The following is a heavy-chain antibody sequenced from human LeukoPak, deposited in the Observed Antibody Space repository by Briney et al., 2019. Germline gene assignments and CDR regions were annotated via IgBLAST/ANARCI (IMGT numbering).Heavy chain of an antibody. CDR2: INPSGGST. J-gene: IGHJ4*02. CDR3: ARDPRITGTKESDY. D-gene: IGHD1-7*01. Sequence: SVKVSCKASGYTFTSYDINWVRQAPGQGLEWMGIINPSGGSTSYAQKFQGRVTMTRDTSTSTVYMELSSLRSEDTAVYYCARDPRITGTKESDYWGQGTLVTVSS. CDR1: GYTFTSYD. V-gene: IGHV1-46*01.